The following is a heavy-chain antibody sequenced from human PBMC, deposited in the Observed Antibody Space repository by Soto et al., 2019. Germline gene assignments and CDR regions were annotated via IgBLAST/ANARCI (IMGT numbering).Heavy chain of an antibody. V-gene: IGHV3-23*01. CDR2: LNGSCGRT. CDR3: AKDGTDFWGGSPFDY. Sequence: EVQLLESGGGLVQPGGSLRLSCAASGFTFNNYGMWWGRQAPGKGLEWLSGLNGSCGRTYYAAAVKGRFTISRDKYKNTVYLQLSGMRAEDTAVYYCAKDGTDFWGGSPFDYWGQGTLVTVSS. CDR1: GFTFNNYG. D-gene: IGHD3-3*01. J-gene: IGHJ4*02.